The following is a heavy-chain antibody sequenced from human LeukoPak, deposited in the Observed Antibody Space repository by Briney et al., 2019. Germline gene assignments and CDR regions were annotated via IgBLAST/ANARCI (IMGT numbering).Heavy chain of an antibody. CDR3: ARDMTTVYYYYYGMDV. CDR1: GYTFTSYG. J-gene: IGHJ6*02. CDR2: ISAYNGNT. Sequence: ASVKVSCKASGYTFTSYGISWVRQAPGQGLEWMGRISAYNGNTNYAQKLQGRVTMTTDTSTSTAYMELRSLRSDDTAVYYCARDMTTVYYYYYGMDVWGQGTTVTVSS. D-gene: IGHD4-17*01. V-gene: IGHV1-18*01.